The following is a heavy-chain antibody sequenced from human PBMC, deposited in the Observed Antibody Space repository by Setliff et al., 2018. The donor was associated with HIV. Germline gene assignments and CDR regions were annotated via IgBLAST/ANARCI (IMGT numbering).Heavy chain of an antibody. CDR1: GFTFSDYY. D-gene: IGHD6-19*01. Sequence: GGSLRLSCAASGFTFSDYYMGWIRQAPGKGLEWVSYISGRSSDPNYADSVKGRFTISRDNAKDSVYLQMNSLRAEDTAMYYCVRPVREPVDWGRGTLVTVSS. CDR2: ISGRSSDP. J-gene: IGHJ4*02. V-gene: IGHV3-11*03. CDR3: VRPVREPVD.